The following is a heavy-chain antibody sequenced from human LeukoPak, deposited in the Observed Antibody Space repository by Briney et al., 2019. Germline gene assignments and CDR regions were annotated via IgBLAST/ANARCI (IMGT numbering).Heavy chain of an antibody. CDR3: ARSQRDGGARVSY. Sequence: PSETLSLTCTVSGGSTSRSSYYWGWIRQPPGKGLEWIGSIYYSGSTYYNPSLKSRVTISVDTSKNQFSLKLSSVTAADTAVYYCARSQRDGGARVSYWGQGTLVTVSS. CDR2: IYYSGST. V-gene: IGHV4-39*07. D-gene: IGHD3-16*01. CDR1: GGSTSRSSYY. J-gene: IGHJ4*02.